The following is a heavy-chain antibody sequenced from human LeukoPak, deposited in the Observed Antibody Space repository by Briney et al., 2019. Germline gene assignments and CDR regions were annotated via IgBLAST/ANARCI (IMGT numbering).Heavy chain of an antibody. J-gene: IGHJ4*02. CDR2: IIPIFGTA. CDR3: ARSGGYDFWSGPSETGGYFDY. CDR1: GGTFSSYA. Sequence: SVKVSCKASGGTFSSYAISWVRQAPGQGLEWMGGIIPIFGTANYAQKFQGRVTITADESTSTAYMELSSLRSEDTAVYYCARSGGYDFWSGPSETGGYFDYWGQGTLVTVSS. D-gene: IGHD3-3*01. V-gene: IGHV1-69*13.